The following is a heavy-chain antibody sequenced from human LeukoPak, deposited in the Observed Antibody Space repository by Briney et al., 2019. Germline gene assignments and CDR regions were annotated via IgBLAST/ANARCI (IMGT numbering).Heavy chain of an antibody. D-gene: IGHD6-13*01. Sequence: GGSLRLSCAASGFTFSSYWMSWVRQAPGKGLEWVANIKQDGSEKYYVDSVNGRFTISRDNAKNSLYVQMNSLRAEDTAVYYCARDLSSSWTGYYFDYWGQGTLVTVSS. CDR2: IKQDGSEK. CDR3: ARDLSSSWTGYYFDY. V-gene: IGHV3-7*01. J-gene: IGHJ4*02. CDR1: GFTFSSYW.